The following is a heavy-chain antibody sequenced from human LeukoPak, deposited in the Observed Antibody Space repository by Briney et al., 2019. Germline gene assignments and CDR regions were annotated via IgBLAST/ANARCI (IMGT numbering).Heavy chain of an antibody. Sequence: SETLSLTCTVSGGSISGYYWSWIRQSADKGLQWIGRIYTAVSSTFNPALESRVSMSIDMYKNQFFLRLTSVTAADTATYYCAREDIVVQPPGRVKFHYYGMDVWGPGTTVTVSS. J-gene: IGHJ6*02. V-gene: IGHV4-4*07. D-gene: IGHD5-12*01. CDR3: AREDIVVQPPGRVKFHYYGMDV. CDR2: IYTAVSS. CDR1: GGSISGYY.